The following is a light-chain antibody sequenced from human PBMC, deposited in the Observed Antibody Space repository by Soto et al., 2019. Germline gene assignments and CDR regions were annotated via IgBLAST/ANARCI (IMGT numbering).Light chain of an antibody. CDR2: GNS. CDR3: QSYDSSLSGSI. V-gene: IGLV1-40*01. J-gene: IGLJ2*01. CDR1: SYNIGAGYD. Sequence: QSVLTQPPSVSGAPGQRVTISCTGSSYNIGAGYDVHWYQQLPGTAPKLLIYGNSNRPSGVPDRLSGSNSGTSASLAITGRQAEEEADYYCQSYDSSLSGSIFGGGTKLTVL.